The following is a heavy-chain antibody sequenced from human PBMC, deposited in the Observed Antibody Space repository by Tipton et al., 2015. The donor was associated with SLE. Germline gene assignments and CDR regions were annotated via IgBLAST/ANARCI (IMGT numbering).Heavy chain of an antibody. V-gene: IGHV3-23*01. CDR1: GFTFRNFG. CDR2: ISATSAST. D-gene: IGHD3-10*01. J-gene: IGHJ4*02. CDR3: VKWTYYYGSGSHLDY. Sequence: SLRLSCAASGFTFRNFGMNWVRQAPGKGLEWVSAISATSASTHYADSVQGRFTISRDNSKNTLYLQIDSLRAEDTAVYYCVKWTYYYGSGSHLDYWGQGTLVTVAS.